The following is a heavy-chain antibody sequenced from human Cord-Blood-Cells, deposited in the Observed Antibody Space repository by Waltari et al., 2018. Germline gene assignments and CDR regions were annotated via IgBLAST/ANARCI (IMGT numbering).Heavy chain of an antibody. Sequence: QVQLQESGPGLVKPSETLSLTCTVSGGSISSYYWSWIRQPAGKGLEWIGRIYTSGSTNYNPTLKSRDDMSVDTAKNQFSLKLSSVTAADAAVYYCAGSSSWAKFDYWGQGTLVTVSS. V-gene: IGHV4-4*07. J-gene: IGHJ4*02. D-gene: IGHD6-13*01. CDR1: GGSISSYY. CDR3: AGSSSWAKFDY. CDR2: IYTSGST.